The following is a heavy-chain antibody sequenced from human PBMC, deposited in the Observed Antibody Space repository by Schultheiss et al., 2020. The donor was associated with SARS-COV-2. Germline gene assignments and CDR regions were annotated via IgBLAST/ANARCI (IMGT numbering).Heavy chain of an antibody. J-gene: IGHJ4*02. CDR1: GFTFSSYS. CDR3: ARDDETAIVVGIGSFDY. CDR2: ISKDGGTK. V-gene: IGHV3-30*03. Sequence: GGSLRLSCAASGFTFSSYSMNWVRQAPGKGLEWIAVISKDGGTKYYADSVKGRFTISRDNSKNTLYLQMNSLRAEDTAVYYCARDDETAIVVGIGSFDYWGQGTLVTVSS. D-gene: IGHD3-22*01.